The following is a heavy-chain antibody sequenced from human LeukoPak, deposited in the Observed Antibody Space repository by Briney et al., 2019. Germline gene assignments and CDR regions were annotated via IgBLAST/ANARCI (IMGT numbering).Heavy chain of an antibody. CDR2: IYHSGST. CDR1: GGSISSGGYS. J-gene: IGHJ3*02. Sequence: SETLSLTCAVSGGSISSGGYSWSWIRQPPGKGLEWIGYIYHSGSTYYNPSLKSRVTISVDRSKNQFSLRLSSVTAADTAVYYCARAGHCSGGSCYFSPFAFDIWGQGTMVTVSS. CDR3: ARAGHCSGGSCYFSPFAFDI. V-gene: IGHV4-30-2*01. D-gene: IGHD2-15*01.